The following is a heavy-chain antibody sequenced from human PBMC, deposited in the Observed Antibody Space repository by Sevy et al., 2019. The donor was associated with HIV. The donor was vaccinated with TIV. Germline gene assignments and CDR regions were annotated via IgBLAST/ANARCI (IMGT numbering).Heavy chain of an antibody. V-gene: IGHV4-59*08. J-gene: IGHJ5*02. CDR1: GASIKTYF. CDR3: ARQARAYCSGGSCYPANGLDP. CDR2: GHSSGTT. D-gene: IGHD2-15*01. Sequence: SETLSLTCTVSGASIKTYFWSWIRQPPGRGLEWIGCGHSSGTTNYNSSLKSRVTISLDTSKNQSSLKLTSVTAADTAVYYCARQARAYCSGGSCYPANGLDPWGQGTLVTVSS.